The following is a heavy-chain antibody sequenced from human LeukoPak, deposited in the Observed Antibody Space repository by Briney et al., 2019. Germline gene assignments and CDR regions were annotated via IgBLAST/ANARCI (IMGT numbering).Heavy chain of an antibody. D-gene: IGHD3-10*01. J-gene: IGHJ6*02. V-gene: IGHV4-39*01. CDR1: GGTISGDGYY. CDR3: ARTSHSGYMVRGVLYYGMDV. Sequence: SETLSLTCSVSGGTISGDGYYWGWIRRPPGKGLEWIGSIHYSGSTCYKTSLKSRVTIDVDTSKNQFSLKLSSVTAADTAVYYCARTSHSGYMVRGVLYYGMDVWGQGTTVTVSS. CDR2: IHYSGST.